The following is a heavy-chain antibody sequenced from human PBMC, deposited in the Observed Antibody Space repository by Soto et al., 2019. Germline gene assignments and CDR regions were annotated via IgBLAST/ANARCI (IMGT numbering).Heavy chain of an antibody. V-gene: IGHV3-30*18. D-gene: IGHD3-3*01. CDR3: AKTITTFGGSSTGRGALLDY. Sequence: QVYLVESGGGVVRPGRSLRLSCETSAFTFRSYGMHWVHQAPGKGLQWVASISYDGSNKNYVDSVKGRFTISRDNSKNTFYLQMISLSSEDTAVYFCAKTITTFGGSSTGRGALLDYWGQGILVTVSS. CDR2: ISYDGSNK. J-gene: IGHJ4*02. CDR1: AFTFRSYG.